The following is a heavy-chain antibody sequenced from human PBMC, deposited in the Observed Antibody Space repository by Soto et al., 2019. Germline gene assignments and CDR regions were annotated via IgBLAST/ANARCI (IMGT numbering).Heavy chain of an antibody. V-gene: IGHV3-15*05. CDR3: VGGSAFEF. Sequence: VQLEDSGGGWVKPGGSLRLSCEASGFTFISAWINWVRQAPGKGLEWVGRVKSKNDGGAIDYGTPVKGRFIISRDNPRNTAYLQMKSLKIEDTGVYYCVGGSAFEFWGQGTLVTVSS. D-gene: IGHD1-26*01. CDR2: VKSKNDGGAI. CDR1: GFTFISAW. J-gene: IGHJ4*02.